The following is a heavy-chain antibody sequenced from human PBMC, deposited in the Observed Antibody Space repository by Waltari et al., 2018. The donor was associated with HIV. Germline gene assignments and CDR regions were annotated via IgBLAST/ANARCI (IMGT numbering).Heavy chain of an antibody. CDR3: ARAVSPNWFDP. V-gene: IGHV7-4-1*02. Sequence: QVQLVQSGSELKKPGASVKVSCKASGYSFTTYSINWVRQAPGQGREGMGWIHTNTGNPTEAQGFTVRFVFSLDTSVSTAYLQISSLKAEDTAVYYCARAVSPNWFDPWGQGTLVAVSS. CDR2: IHTNTGNP. J-gene: IGHJ5*02. CDR1: GYSFTTYS.